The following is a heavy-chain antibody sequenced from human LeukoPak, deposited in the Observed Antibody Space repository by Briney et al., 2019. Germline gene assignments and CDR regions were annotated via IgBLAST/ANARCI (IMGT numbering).Heavy chain of an antibody. D-gene: IGHD6-13*01. CDR2: IYSGGST. CDR3: ARDSGYSSSCFDY. CDR1: GFTVSSNY. J-gene: IGHJ4*02. V-gene: IGHV3-66*01. Sequence: GGSLRPSCAASGFTVSSNYMSWVRQAPGKGLEWVSVIYSGGSTYYADSVKGRFTISRDNSKNTLYLQMNSLRAEDTAVYYCARDSGYSSSCFDYWGQGTLVTVSS.